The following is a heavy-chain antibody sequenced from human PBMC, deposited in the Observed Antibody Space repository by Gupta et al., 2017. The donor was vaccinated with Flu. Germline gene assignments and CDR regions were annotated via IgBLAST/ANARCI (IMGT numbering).Heavy chain of an antibody. J-gene: IGHJ4*02. CDR2: ISSGSVV. CDR3: ARGHWDS. V-gene: IGHV3-48*03. Sequence: EVQLVASGGGLLQPGGPLRPSCAASGFTFNTYDMNWVRQAPGKGLEWVSFISSGSVVYYPDSMKGRFTISRDNAKNSLYLQMNSLRVDDTAIYYCARGHWDSWGQGTLVTVSS. CDR1: GFTFNTYD.